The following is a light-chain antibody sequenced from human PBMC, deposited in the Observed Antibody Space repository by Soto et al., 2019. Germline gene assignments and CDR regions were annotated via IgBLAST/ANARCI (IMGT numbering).Light chain of an antibody. V-gene: IGKV1-5*03. CDR2: KAS. Sequence: DIQMTQSPSTLSASVGDRVTITCRASQSISSWLAWYQQKPGKAPNLLIYKASTLESGVPSRFSGSGSGTEFTLTVSSLQPDVFATYSCPHYDSYPPPFGARTNVDIK. CDR1: QSISSW. J-gene: IGKJ4*01. CDR3: PHYDSYPPP.